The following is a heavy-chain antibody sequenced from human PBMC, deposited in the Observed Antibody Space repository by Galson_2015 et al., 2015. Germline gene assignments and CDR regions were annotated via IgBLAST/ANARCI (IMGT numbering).Heavy chain of an antibody. CDR2: LYHRGST. CDR1: GGSISSGTYF. V-gene: IGHV4-39*01. D-gene: IGHD5-12*01. J-gene: IGHJ6*03. CDR3: ARQSGYDVGYYQYYYMDV. Sequence: SESLSLTCTVSGGSISSGTYFWGWLRQSPGKGLEWIGILYHRGSTYISPTLKRRVTISIDTSKNQFSLRLSSVTAADTAIYYCARQSGYDVGYYQYYYMDVWGKGTTVTVSS.